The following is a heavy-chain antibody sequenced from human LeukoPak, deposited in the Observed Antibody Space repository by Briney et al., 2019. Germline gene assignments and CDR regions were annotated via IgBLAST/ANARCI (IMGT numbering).Heavy chain of an antibody. CDR2: FDPEDGET. CDR1: GYTLTELS. J-gene: IGHJ3*02. Sequence: ASVKVSCKVSGYTLTELSMHWVRQAPGKGLEWMGGFDPEDGETIYAQKFQGRVTMTVDTSTDTAYMELSSLRSEDTAVYYCATQAYCGGDCYSVYARDAFDIWGQGTMVTVSS. CDR3: ATQAYCGGDCYSVYARDAFDI. V-gene: IGHV1-24*01. D-gene: IGHD2-21*02.